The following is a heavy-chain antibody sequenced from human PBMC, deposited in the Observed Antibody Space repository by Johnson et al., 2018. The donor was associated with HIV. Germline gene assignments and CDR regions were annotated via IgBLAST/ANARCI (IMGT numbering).Heavy chain of an antibody. J-gene: IGHJ3*02. Sequence: EKLVESGGGLIQPGGSLRLSCAASGFTVSASSMIWVRQAPGEGLKWVSLIYSGGRTYYADSVKGRFTISRDNSKNTLYLQMNNLRAEDTAIFYCARARAGAFDIWGQGTMVTVSS. CDR1: GFTVSASS. CDR2: IYSGGRT. V-gene: IGHV3-66*03. CDR3: ARARAGAFDI. D-gene: IGHD6-19*01.